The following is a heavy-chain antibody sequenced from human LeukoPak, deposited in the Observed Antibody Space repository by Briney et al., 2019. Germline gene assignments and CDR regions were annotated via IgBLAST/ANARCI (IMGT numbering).Heavy chain of an antibody. V-gene: IGHV1-69*13. CDR2: IIPIFGTA. D-gene: IGHD2-2*02. Sequence: ASVKVSCKASGYTFTSYGISWVRQAPGQGLEWMGGIIPIFGTANYAQKFQGRVTITADESTSTAYMELSSLRSEDTAVYYCARDRVPAAIRPYNWFDPWGQGTLVTVSS. CDR1: GYTFTSYG. J-gene: IGHJ5*02. CDR3: ARDRVPAAIRPYNWFDP.